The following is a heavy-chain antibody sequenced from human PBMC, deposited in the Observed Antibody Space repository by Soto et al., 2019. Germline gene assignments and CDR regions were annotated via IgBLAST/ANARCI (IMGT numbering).Heavy chain of an antibody. CDR2: IVVGSGNT. J-gene: IGHJ5*02. D-gene: IGHD3-22*01. CDR1: GFTFTSSA. CDR3: AAVPIYYDSSGPPFNWFDP. Sequence: SVKVSCKASGFTFTSSAVQWVRQARGQRLEWIGWIVVGSGNTNYAQKFQERVTITRDMSTSTAYMELSSLRSEDTAVYYCAAVPIYYDSSGPPFNWFDPWGQGTLVTVS. V-gene: IGHV1-58*01.